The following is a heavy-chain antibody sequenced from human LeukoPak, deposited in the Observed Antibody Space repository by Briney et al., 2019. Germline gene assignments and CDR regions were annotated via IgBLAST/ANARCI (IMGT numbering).Heavy chain of an antibody. D-gene: IGHD6-19*01. CDR1: GYTFATYS. J-gene: IGHJ4*02. CDR3: ARGHSSGRDYYFDT. V-gene: IGHV1-18*01. CDR2: ISGYSGST. Sequence: ASVKLSCKTSGYTFATYSINWVRHAPGPGLGWMGWISGYSGSTNYAQKLQGRVTMTTDTSTTTAYMELRSLKSDDTAVYYCARGHSSGRDYYFDTWGQGTLVTVSS.